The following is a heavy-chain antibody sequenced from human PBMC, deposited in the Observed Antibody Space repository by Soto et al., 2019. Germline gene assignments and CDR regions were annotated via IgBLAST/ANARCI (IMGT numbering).Heavy chain of an antibody. CDR3: ARSTRRRASSGQSDDY. V-gene: IGHV1-69*13. D-gene: IGHD6-19*01. Sequence: ASVNVSFKASGGTFSSYSISWVRQAPGQWLELMGGIIPIFGTANYAQKFQGRVTMTADESTSTAYMELSSLRSEDTAVYDCARSTRRRASSGQSDDYGGQVNMVAVSS. CDR2: IIPIFGTA. CDR1: GGTFSSYS. J-gene: IGHJ4*02.